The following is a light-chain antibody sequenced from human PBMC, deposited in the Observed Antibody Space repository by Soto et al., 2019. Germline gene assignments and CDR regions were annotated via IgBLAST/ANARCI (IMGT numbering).Light chain of an antibody. CDR3: QQYNSDPIT. J-gene: IGKJ5*01. Sequence: DIQMTQSPSTLSASPGDRATISCRASQSISSWLAWYQRKPGKVPKLLIYAASSLESGVPSRFSGSGSGTDFTLTISSLQPDDVATYYCQQYNSDPITFGQGTRVENK. V-gene: IGKV1-5*01. CDR1: QSISSW. CDR2: AAS.